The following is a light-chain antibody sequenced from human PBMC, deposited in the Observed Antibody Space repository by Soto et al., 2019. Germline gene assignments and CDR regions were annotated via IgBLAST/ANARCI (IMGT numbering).Light chain of an antibody. J-gene: IGLJ2*01. CDR3: CSYAGIRNP. CDR1: SSDVGNYNL. V-gene: IGLV2-23*02. CDR2: EVS. Sequence: QSALTQPASVSGSPGQSITISCTGTSSDVGNYNLVSWYQQHPGKAPKLMIYEVSKRPSGVSNRFSGSKSGNTASLTISGLQADDEADYYCCSYAGIRNPFGGGTKLTVL.